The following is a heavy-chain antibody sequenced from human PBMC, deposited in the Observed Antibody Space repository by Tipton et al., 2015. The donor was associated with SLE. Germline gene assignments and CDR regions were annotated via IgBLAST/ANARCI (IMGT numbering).Heavy chain of an antibody. CDR2: ISWDGGST. CDR1: GFTFDDYT. D-gene: IGHD5-18*01. J-gene: IGHJ3*02. V-gene: IGHV3-43*01. CDR3: AKDFGGTRQLWLHDAFDI. Sequence: PRLSCAASGFTFDDYTMHWVRQAPGKGLEWVSLISWDGGSTYYADSVKGRFTISRDNSKNSLYLQMNSLRTEDTALYYCAKDFGGTRQLWLHDAFDIWGQGTMVTVSS.